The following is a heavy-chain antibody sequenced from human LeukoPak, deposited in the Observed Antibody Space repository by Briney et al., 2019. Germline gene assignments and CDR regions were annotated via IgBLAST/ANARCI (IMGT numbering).Heavy chain of an antibody. Sequence: SETLSPTCAVYGGSFSGYYWSWIRQPPGKGLEWIGEINHSGSTNYNPSLKSRVTISVDTSKNQFSLKLSSVTAADTAVYYCARDRYGGLNWFDPWGQGTLLTVSS. CDR1: GGSFSGYY. J-gene: IGHJ5*02. V-gene: IGHV4-34*01. CDR2: INHSGST. CDR3: ARDRYGGLNWFDP. D-gene: IGHD4-23*01.